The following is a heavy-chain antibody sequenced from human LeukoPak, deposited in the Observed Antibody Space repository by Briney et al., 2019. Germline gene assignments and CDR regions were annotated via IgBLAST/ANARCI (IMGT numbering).Heavy chain of an antibody. CDR1: GYTFTSYY. D-gene: IGHD3-16*01. CDR2: INAGNGNT. J-gene: IGHJ3*02. CDR3: ALWGVMGDAFDI. V-gene: IGHV1-3*01. Sequence: ASVKVSCKASGYTFTSYYMHWVRQAPGQRLEWMGWINAGNGNTKYSQKFQGRVTITRDTSASTAYMELSSLRSEDTAVYYCALWGVMGDAFDIWGQGTMVTVSS.